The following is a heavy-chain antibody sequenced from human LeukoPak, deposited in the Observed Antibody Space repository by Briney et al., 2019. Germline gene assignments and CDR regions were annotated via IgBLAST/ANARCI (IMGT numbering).Heavy chain of an antibody. J-gene: IGHJ5*02. CDR3: ARSRRLWLRLRPHSYNWFDP. V-gene: IGHV4-31*03. Sequence: PSETLSLTCTVSGGSISSGGYYWSWIRQHPGKGLEWIGYIYYSGSTYYNPSLKSRVTISVDTSKNQFSLKLSSVTAADTAVYYCARSRRLWLRLRPHSYNWFDPWGQGTLVTVSS. CDR1: GGSISSGGYY. D-gene: IGHD5-12*01. CDR2: IYYSGST.